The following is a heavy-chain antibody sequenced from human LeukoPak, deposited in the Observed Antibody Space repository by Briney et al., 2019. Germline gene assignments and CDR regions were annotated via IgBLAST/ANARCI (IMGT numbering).Heavy chain of an antibody. D-gene: IGHD2-21*02. CDR2: ISYDGSNK. J-gene: IGHJ4*02. CDR3: AKDWARGDSYYVDY. Sequence: GRSLRLSCAASGFTFSSYAMHWVRQAPGKGLEWVAVISYDGSNKYYADSVKGRFTISRDNSKNTLYLQMDSLGTDDTAMYYCAKDWARGDSYYVDYWGQGTQVTVSS. V-gene: IGHV3-30*04. CDR1: GFTFSSYA.